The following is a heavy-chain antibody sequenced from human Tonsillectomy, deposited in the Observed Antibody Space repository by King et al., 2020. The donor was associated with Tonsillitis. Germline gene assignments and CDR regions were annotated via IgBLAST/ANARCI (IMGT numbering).Heavy chain of an antibody. CDR1: GFTFSSFW. J-gene: IGHJ4*02. Sequence: EVQLVESGGGLVQPGGSLRLSCAASGFTFSSFWMSWVRQAPGKGLEWVAIIKQDGSEKLYVDSVKGRFTISRDNAKNSLYKQMNSLRAEDTAVYYCASGSGWVFDYWGQGTLVTVSS. D-gene: IGHD6-25*01. CDR2: IKQDGSEK. CDR3: ASGSGWVFDY. V-gene: IGHV3-7*01.